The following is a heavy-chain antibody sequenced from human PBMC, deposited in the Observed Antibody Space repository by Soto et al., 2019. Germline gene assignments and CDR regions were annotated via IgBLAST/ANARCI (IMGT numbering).Heavy chain of an antibody. V-gene: IGHV6-1*01. D-gene: IGHD2-8*02. Sequence: QVQLQQSGPGLVQPSQTLSLTCAISGDSVSSNSAAWTWIRQSPSRGLEWLGGTYYRSKWYNDYAVSVKSRITITAYTSRKHFSMHLNTVTPDDAAVYYCAREVDTEKYLPVGWLDPWGQGTLVTVSS. CDR2: TYYRSKWYN. CDR1: GDSVSSNSAA. CDR3: AREVDTEKYLPVGWLDP. J-gene: IGHJ5*02.